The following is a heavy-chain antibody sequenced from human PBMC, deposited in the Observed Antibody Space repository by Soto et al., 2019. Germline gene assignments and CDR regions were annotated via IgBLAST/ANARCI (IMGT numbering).Heavy chain of an antibody. CDR3: ARAIDYDILTGYPAPPDY. CDR1: GFTFSSYG. V-gene: IGHV3-13*04. J-gene: IGHJ4*02. D-gene: IGHD3-9*01. Sequence: GGSLRLSCAASGFTFSSYGMHWVRQAPGKGLEWVSAIGTAGDTYYPGSVKGRFTISRENAKNSLYLQMNSLRAGDTAVYYCARAIDYDILTGYPAPPDYWGQGTLVTVSS. CDR2: IGTAGDT.